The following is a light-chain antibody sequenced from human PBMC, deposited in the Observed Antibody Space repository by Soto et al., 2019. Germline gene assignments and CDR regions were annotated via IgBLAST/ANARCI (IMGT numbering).Light chain of an antibody. J-gene: IGLJ1*01. CDR3: SAWDDSLSVYV. Sequence: QSVLTQPPSASGTPGQRVTISCSGSSSNIGSDFVYWYQQLPGTAPKLLIYHNYQRPSGVPDRFSGSKSGTSGSLAISDLRFEDEGDYYCSAWDDSLSVYVFGAGTKLTIL. CDR2: HNY. V-gene: IGLV1-47*01. CDR1: SSNIGSDF.